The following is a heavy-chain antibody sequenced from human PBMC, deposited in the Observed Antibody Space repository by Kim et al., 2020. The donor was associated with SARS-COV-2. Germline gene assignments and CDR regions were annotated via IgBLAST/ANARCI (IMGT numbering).Heavy chain of an antibody. CDR1: GGSISSSSYY. Sequence: SETLSLTCTVSGGSISSSSYYWGWIRQPPGKGLEWIGSIYYSGSTYYNPSLKSRVTISVDTSKNQFSLKLSSVTAADTAVYYCARTNYDILTGYSTTDAFDIWGQGTMVTVSS. CDR3: ARTNYDILTGYSTTDAFDI. CDR2: IYYSGST. V-gene: IGHV4-39*01. D-gene: IGHD3-9*01. J-gene: IGHJ3*02.